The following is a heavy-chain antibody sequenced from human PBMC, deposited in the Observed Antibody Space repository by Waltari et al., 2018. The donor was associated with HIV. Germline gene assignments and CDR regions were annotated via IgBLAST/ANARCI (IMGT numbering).Heavy chain of an antibody. CDR3: ARGLGGSYYYGVDV. V-gene: IGHV1-18*01. CDR1: GHIITNYG. CDR2: ISGYNANT. J-gene: IGHJ6*02. Sequence: QVPLVQSGAEGKLRGASLRASCNTYGHIITNYGLSWVRQAPGQGLEWLGWISGYNANTNYAQRLQGRVTLTTDTSTSTAYMELRSLRSDDTAVYYCARGLGGSYYYGVDVWGQGTTVTVS.